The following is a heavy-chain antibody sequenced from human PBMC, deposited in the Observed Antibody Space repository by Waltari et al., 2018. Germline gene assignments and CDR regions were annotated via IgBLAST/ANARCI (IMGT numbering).Heavy chain of an antibody. J-gene: IGHJ5*02. CDR3: AKDNNPDSIKGGNWFDP. Sequence: QVHLVQSGAEVKKPGASVKVSCQTSGYTFTGSYVQLPRQAPGQGLEWMGWIHPNSGGTKFAQKFQGRVTMTRDTSISTAYMELSSLRSDDTAVYYCAKDNNPDSIKGGNWFDPWGQGTLVTVSP. CDR2: IHPNSGGT. CDR1: GYTFTGSY. V-gene: IGHV1-2*02.